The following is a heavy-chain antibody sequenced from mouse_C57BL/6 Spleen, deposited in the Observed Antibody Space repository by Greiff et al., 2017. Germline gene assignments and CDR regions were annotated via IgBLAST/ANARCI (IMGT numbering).Heavy chain of an antibody. Sequence: VKLQESGAELVKPGASVKLSCKASGYTFTSYWMHWVKQRPGRGLEWIGRIDPNSGGTKYNEKFKSKATLTVDKPSSTAYMQLSSLTAEDSAVYYCAREGIYYGNYVGFADWGQGTLVTVSA. CDR2: IDPNSGGT. CDR3: AREGIYYGNYVGFAD. V-gene: IGHV1-72*01. D-gene: IGHD2-1*01. CDR1: GYTFTSYW. J-gene: IGHJ3*01.